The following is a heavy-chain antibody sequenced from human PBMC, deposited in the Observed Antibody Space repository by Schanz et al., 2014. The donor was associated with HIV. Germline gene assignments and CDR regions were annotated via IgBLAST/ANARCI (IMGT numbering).Heavy chain of an antibody. V-gene: IGHV3-23*01. D-gene: IGHD3-10*01. CDR2: INWNGDTP. Sequence: EAHLLESGGGLVQPGGSLRLSCAASGFTFSAYAMNWVRQAPGKGLEWVAVINWNGDTPYYADSVKGPFTISRDNSEVKLYMQTTSLGADDSAIYYCVKRGSEAFSNTWFADSWGQGTLVTVSS. CDR1: GFTFSAYA. J-gene: IGHJ4*02. CDR3: VKRGSEAFSNTWFADS.